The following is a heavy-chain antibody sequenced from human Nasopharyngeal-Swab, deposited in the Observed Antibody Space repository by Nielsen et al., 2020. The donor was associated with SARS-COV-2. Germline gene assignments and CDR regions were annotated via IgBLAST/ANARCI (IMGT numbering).Heavy chain of an antibody. CDR2: IYPGDSDT. CDR3: ARFTPPGRYYDFWFYYMDV. Sequence: KVSCKGSGYSFTSYWIGWVRQMPGKGLEWMGIIYPGDSDTGYSPSFQGQVTISADKSISTAYLQWSSLKASDTAMYYCARFTPPGRYYDFWFYYMDVWGKGTTVTVSS. D-gene: IGHD3-3*01. V-gene: IGHV5-51*01. CDR1: GYSFTSYW. J-gene: IGHJ6*03.